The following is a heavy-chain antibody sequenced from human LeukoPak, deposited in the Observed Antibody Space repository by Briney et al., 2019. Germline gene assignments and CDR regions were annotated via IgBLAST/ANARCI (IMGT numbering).Heavy chain of an antibody. Sequence: PSETLSLTCTVSGGSISSYYWSWIRQPPGKGLEWIGYIYFGGSTNYNPSLKSRVTMSVDTSKNQFSLKLSSVTALDTAVYYCARNGCSSTSCSVDYWGQGTLVTVSS. CDR2: IYFGGST. D-gene: IGHD2-2*01. V-gene: IGHV4-59*12. CDR3: ARNGCSSTSCSVDY. CDR1: GGSISSYY. J-gene: IGHJ4*02.